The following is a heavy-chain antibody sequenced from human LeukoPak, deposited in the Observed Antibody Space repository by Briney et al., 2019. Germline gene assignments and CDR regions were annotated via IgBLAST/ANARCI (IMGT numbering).Heavy chain of an antibody. D-gene: IGHD6-19*01. V-gene: IGHV4-39*01. CDR3: ARLVGTASYYFDY. CDR1: GGSISSSSYY. J-gene: IGHJ4*02. Sequence: SETLSLTCTVSGGSISSSSYYWAWTRQPPGKGLEWIGSIYYSGSTYHNPPLKSRVTIPVDTSKNQFSLKLSSVTAADTAVYYCARLVGTASYYFDYWGQGTLVTVSS. CDR2: IYYSGST.